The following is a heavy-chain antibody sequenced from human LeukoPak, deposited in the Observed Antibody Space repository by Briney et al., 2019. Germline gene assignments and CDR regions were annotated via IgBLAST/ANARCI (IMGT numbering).Heavy chain of an antibody. CDR3: ARDMEWLGYYSYYYYMDV. D-gene: IGHD3-3*01. Sequence: LAGGSLRLSCAASGFTFSSYAMSWVRQAPGKGLEWVSAISGSGGSTYYADSVKGRFTISRDNAKNLLYLQMNSLRAEDTAVYYCARDMEWLGYYSYYYYMDVWGKGTTVTVSS. V-gene: IGHV3-23*01. J-gene: IGHJ6*03. CDR2: ISGSGGST. CDR1: GFTFSSYA.